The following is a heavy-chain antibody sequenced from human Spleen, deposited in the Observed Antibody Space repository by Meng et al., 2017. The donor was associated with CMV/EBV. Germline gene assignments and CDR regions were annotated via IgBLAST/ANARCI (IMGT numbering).Heavy chain of an antibody. CDR1: GFTFTGYY. J-gene: IGHJ6*02. CDR3: ARNEYQLLRGWIIGMDV. V-gene: IGHV1-2*02. CDR2: IHPNSGGT. Sequence: GGSLRLSCAASGFTFTGYYIHWVRQAPGQGLEWMGWIHPNSGGTNYAQNFQGRVTMTRDTSISTAYMELSRLRSDDTAVYYCARNEYQLLRGWIIGMDVWGQGTTVTVSS. D-gene: IGHD2-2*01.